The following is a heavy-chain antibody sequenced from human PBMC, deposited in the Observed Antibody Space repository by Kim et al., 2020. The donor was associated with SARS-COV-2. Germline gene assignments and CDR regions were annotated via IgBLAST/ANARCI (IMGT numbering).Heavy chain of an antibody. Sequence: GGSLRLSCAASGFTFSSYGMHWVRQAPGKGLEWVAVISYDGSNKYYADSVKGRFTISRDNSKNTLYLQMNSLRAEDTAVYYCARDLYYGSGSRTYYYYGMDVWGQGTTVTVSS. V-gene: IGHV3-33*05. CDR1: GFTFSSYG. J-gene: IGHJ6*02. CDR2: ISYDGSNK. CDR3: ARDLYYGSGSRTYYYYGMDV. D-gene: IGHD3-10*01.